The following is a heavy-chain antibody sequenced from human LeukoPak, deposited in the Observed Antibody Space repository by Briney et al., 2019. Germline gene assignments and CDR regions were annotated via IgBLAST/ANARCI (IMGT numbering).Heavy chain of an antibody. CDR3: AKDGRGYSGYDYFDY. J-gene: IGHJ4*02. V-gene: IGHV3-30*04. D-gene: IGHD5-12*01. Sequence: GGSLRLSCAASGFTFSSYAMHWVRQAPGKGLEWVAVISYDGSNKYYADSVKGRFTISRDNSKNTLYLQMNSLRAGDTAVYYCAKDGRGYSGYDYFDYWGQGTLVTVSS. CDR2: ISYDGSNK. CDR1: GFTFSSYA.